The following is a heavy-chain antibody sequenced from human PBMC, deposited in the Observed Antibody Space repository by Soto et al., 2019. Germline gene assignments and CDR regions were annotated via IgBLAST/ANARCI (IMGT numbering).Heavy chain of an antibody. CDR1: GATFSSYT. CDR2: ITPXLGIE. V-gene: IGHV1-69*02. J-gene: IGHJ5*02. CDR3: ARGGQGYFDWIFDP. Sequence: SVKVSCKASGATFSSYTISWVRQAPGQGLEWIGRITPXLGIEXHAQKSQGRVXXTADKSTXXAYMELRSLRSEHTAVYYCARGGQGYFDWIFDPWGQGTLVTVSS. D-gene: IGHD3-9*01.